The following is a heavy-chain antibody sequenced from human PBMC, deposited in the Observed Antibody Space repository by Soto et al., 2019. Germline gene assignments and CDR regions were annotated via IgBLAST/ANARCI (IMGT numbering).Heavy chain of an antibody. Sequence: VASVKVSCKASGYTFTSYYMHWVRQAPGQGLEWMGIINPSGGSTSYAQKFQGRVTMTRDTSTSTVYMELSSLRSEDTAVYYCAREGLGGDSYDAFDIWGQGTMVTVSS. D-gene: IGHD2-21*02. CDR3: AREGLGGDSYDAFDI. CDR1: GYTFTSYY. CDR2: INPSGGST. V-gene: IGHV1-46*01. J-gene: IGHJ3*02.